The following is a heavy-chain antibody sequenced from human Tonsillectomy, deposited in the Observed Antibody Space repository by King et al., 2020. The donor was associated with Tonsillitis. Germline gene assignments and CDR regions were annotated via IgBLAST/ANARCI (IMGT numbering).Heavy chain of an antibody. Sequence: VQLVQSGGGLVKPGGSLRLSCAASGFTFRDYNMNWVRQAPGKGLEWVSSMSYSGREIYYAASVRGRFTISRDNTKKSLYLQMSSLRAEDTAVYYCASLGFPLDSWGQGTLVSVSS. J-gene: IGHJ4*02. CDR2: MSYSGREI. CDR1: GFTFRDYN. V-gene: IGHV3-21*01. CDR3: ASLGFPLDS.